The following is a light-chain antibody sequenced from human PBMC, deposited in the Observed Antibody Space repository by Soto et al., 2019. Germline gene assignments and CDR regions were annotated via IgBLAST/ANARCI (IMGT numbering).Light chain of an antibody. J-gene: IGKJ4*01. CDR1: QDISNY. Sequence: DIQMTQSPSSLSASVGDRVTITCQVSQDISNYLNWYQQKPGKAPKLLIYDASNLETGVPPRFSGSGSGTDFTFTISSLQPEDIATYYCQQYDNLLTFGGGTKVDIK. V-gene: IGKV1-33*01. CDR3: QQYDNLLT. CDR2: DAS.